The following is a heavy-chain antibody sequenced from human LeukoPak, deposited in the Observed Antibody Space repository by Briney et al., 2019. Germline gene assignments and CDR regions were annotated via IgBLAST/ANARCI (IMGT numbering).Heavy chain of an antibody. CDR3: ARDPRWAAAAGTGWFDP. CDR2: VSAYNGNT. CDR1: GHTFTSHG. V-gene: IGHV1-18*01. D-gene: IGHD6-13*01. Sequence: ASVKVSCKASGHTFTSHGISWVRQAPGQGLEWMGWVSAYNGNTNYAQKLQGRVTMTTDTSTSTAYMELRSLRSDDTAVYYCARDPRWAAAAGTGWFDPWGQGTLVTVSS. J-gene: IGHJ5*02.